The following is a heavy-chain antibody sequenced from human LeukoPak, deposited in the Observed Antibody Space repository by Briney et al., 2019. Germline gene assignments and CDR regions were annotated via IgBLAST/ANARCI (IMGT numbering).Heavy chain of an antibody. CDR2: ISGDGRGT. D-gene: IGHD4-23*01. Sequence: GGSIRLSCAASGFIFTDYWMHWVRQGPGKELVWLARISGDGRGTTYADSVKGRFTISRDNAKSTAFLQMKSLRAEDTGIYYCVRQEPYGGKTFDPWGQGTLVTVSS. J-gene: IGHJ5*02. CDR3: VRQEPYGGKTFDP. V-gene: IGHV3-74*01. CDR1: GFIFTDYW.